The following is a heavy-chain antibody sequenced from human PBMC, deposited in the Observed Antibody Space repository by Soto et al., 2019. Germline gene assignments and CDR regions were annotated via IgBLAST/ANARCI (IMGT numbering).Heavy chain of an antibody. D-gene: IGHD6-19*01. CDR1: GGTFSTYT. J-gene: IGHJ4*02. CDR3: ARVPGYTSGWPYFDD. CDR2: IIPIVGIV. Sequence: QVQLVQSGAEVKKPGSSVKVSCKASGGTFSTYTISWVRQAPGQGLEWMGRIIPIVGIVNYAQKFQGRVTIIADESTATAYMELSSLRSEDTAVYYCARVPGYTSGWPYFDDWGQGTLVTVSS. V-gene: IGHV1-69*02.